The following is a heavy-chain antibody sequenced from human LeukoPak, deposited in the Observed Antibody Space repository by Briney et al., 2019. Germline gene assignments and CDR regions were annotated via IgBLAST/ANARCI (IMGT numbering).Heavy chain of an antibody. CDR1: GGSISSYY. Sequence: SETLSLTCTVSGGSISSYYWSWIRQPAGKGLEWIGRIYTSGSTNYNPSLKSRVTMSVDTSKNQFSLKLSSVTAADTAVYYCARDRGWKDTVTTPFDYRGQGTLVTVSS. D-gene: IGHD4-17*01. J-gene: IGHJ4*02. CDR3: ARDRGWKDTVTTPFDY. V-gene: IGHV4-4*07. CDR2: IYTSGST.